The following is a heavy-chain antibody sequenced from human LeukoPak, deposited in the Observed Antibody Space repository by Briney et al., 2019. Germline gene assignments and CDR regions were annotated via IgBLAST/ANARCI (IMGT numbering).Heavy chain of an antibody. V-gene: IGHV3-23*01. CDR3: SKYRDYGMDCSDY. Sequence: GGSLRLSCAASGFTFSSYAMSWVRQAPGKGLEWVSAISGSGGSTYYADSVKGRFTISRDNSKNTLYLQRNSLRAEDTAVYYCSKYRDYGMDCSDYWGQGTLVTVSS. CDR1: GFTFSSYA. D-gene: IGHD4-17*01. CDR2: ISGSGGST. J-gene: IGHJ4*02.